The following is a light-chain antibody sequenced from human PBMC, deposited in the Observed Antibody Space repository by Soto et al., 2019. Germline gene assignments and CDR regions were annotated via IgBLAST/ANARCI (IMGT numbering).Light chain of an antibody. J-gene: IGKJ4*01. CDR3: QQNYSTPQT. CDR2: AAS. CDR1: QSISSY. V-gene: IGKV1-39*01. Sequence: IQITQAPSSLSASVGDRVTITCRATQSISSYLNWYQQKPGKAPKLLIYAASSFQSGVPSSFSGSGSGTDFTLTISSLEPEDFATYYCQQNYSTPQTFGRGTKVDI.